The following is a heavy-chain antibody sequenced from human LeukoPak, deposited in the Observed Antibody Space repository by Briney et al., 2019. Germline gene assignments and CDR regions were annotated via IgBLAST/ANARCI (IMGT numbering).Heavy chain of an antibody. CDR3: AKDKLSKYSSSPLPYYYGMDV. CDR1: GFTFSSYG. Sequence: PGGSLRLSCAASGFTFSSYGMHWVRQAPGKGLEWVAVISYDGSNKYYADSVKGRFTISRDNSKNTLYLQMNSLRAEDTAVYYCAKDKLSKYSSSPLPYYYGMDVWGQGTTVTVSS. D-gene: IGHD6-13*01. CDR2: ISYDGSNK. V-gene: IGHV3-30*18. J-gene: IGHJ6*02.